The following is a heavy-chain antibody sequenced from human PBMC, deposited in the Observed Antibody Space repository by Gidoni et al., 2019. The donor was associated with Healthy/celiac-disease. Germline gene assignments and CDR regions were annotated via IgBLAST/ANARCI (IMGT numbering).Heavy chain of an antibody. CDR3: ARHRYGMDV. J-gene: IGHJ6*02. CDR1: GDSFTSYW. CDR2: IYPGDSDT. V-gene: IGHV5-51*01. Sequence: VQPVQPGAAVTKPGDSLKTSCKGSGDSFTSYWIGWVRQMTGKGLEWKGIIYPGDSDTRYSPSFQGQVTISADKSISTAYLQWSSLKASDTAMYYCARHRYGMDVWGQGTTVTVSS.